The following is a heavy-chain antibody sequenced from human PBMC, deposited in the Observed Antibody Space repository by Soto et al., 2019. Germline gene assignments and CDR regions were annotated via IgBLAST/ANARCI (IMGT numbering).Heavy chain of an antibody. CDR2: IYYSGST. CDR1: GGSISSGSYY. V-gene: IGHV4-31*03. CDR3: ASYKQSYAFDI. J-gene: IGHJ3*02. D-gene: IGHD6-19*01. Sequence: QVQLQESGPGLVEPSQTLALTCTVSGGSISSGSYYWSWIRQHPGKGLEWIGYIYYSGSTYYNPSLDSRVTITVDTSKNQFSLKLSSVTAADTAVYYCASYKQSYAFDIWGQGTMVTVSS.